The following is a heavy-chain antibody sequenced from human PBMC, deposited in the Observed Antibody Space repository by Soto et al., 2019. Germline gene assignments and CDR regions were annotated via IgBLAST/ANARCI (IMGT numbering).Heavy chain of an antibody. CDR3: ARRLSYDSSGFEGGGMDV. CDR2: IYYSGST. D-gene: IGHD3-22*01. CDR1: GGSISSSSYY. J-gene: IGHJ6*02. V-gene: IGHV4-39*01. Sequence: QLQLQESGPGLVKPSETLSLTCTVSGGSISSSSYYWGWIRQPPGKGLEWIGSIYYSGSTYYNPSLQLRVTISVDTSKNQFSLKLSSVTAADPAVYYGARRLSYDSSGFEGGGMDVWGQGTTVTVSS.